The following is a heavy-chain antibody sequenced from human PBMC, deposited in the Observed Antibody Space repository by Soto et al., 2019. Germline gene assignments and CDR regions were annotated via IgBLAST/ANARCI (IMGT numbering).Heavy chain of an antibody. CDR1: GFTFSSYG. V-gene: IGHV3-33*01. D-gene: IGHD5-18*01. Sequence: GGSLRLSCAASGFTFSSYGMHWVRQAPGKGLEWVAVIWYDGSNKYYADSVKGRFTISRDNSKNTLYLQMNSLRAEDTAVYYCASVDTAMVHWGSFDYWGQGTLVTVSS. CDR3: ASVDTAMVHWGSFDY. CDR2: IWYDGSNK. J-gene: IGHJ4*02.